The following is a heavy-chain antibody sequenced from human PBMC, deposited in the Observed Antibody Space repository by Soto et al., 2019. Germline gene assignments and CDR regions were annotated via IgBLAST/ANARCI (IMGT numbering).Heavy chain of an antibody. V-gene: IGHV3-23*01. CDR3: AKDHAYSGYGAPEYFQH. D-gene: IGHD5-12*01. CDR1: GFTFSDYA. Sequence: EVQLLESGGGLIQPGESLRLSCVGSGFTFSDYAMTWVRQAPGKGLEWVSSINGNGGRTYYADSVKGRFTISRDNSKNTVFLQMSGLRTEDTAVFYCAKDHAYSGYGAPEYFQHWGQGTLVTVSS. CDR2: INGNGGRT. J-gene: IGHJ1*01.